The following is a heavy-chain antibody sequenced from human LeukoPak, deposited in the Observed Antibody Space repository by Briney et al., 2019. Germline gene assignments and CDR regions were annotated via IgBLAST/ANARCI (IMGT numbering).Heavy chain of an antibody. Sequence: GRSLRLSCAASGFTFSSYGMHWVRQAPGKGLEWVSAISGSGGSTYYADSVKGRFTISRDNSKNTLYLQMNSLRAEDTAVYYCAKDLGGGGSGVARNYWGQGTLVTVSS. V-gene: IGHV3-23*01. CDR3: AKDLGGGGSGVARNY. D-gene: IGHD3-10*01. J-gene: IGHJ4*02. CDR1: GFTFSSYG. CDR2: ISGSGGST.